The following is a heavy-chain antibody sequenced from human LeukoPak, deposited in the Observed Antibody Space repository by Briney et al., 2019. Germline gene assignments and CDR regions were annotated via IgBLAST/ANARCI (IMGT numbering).Heavy chain of an antibody. J-gene: IGHJ4*02. Sequence: SETLSLTCAVYGGSFSGYYWSWIRQPPGKGLEWIGEINHSGSTNYNPSLKSRVTISVDTSKNQFSLKLSSVTAADTAVYYCAREPYYFDYWGRGTLVTVSS. V-gene: IGHV4-34*01. CDR1: GGSFSGYY. CDR2: INHSGST. CDR3: AREPYYFDY.